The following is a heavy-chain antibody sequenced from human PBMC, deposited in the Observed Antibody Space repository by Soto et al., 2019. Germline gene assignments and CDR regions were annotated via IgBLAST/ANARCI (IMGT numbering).Heavy chain of an antibody. D-gene: IGHD2-8*01. Sequence: LSLTCAVYGGSFSGYYWSWIRQPPGKGLEWIGEINHSGSTNYNPSLKSRVTISVDTSKNQFSLKLSSVTAADTAVYYCARGGIVLMVYAWVRDYGMDVWGQGTTVTVSS. CDR1: GGSFSGYY. V-gene: IGHV4-34*01. CDR3: ARGGIVLMVYAWVRDYGMDV. J-gene: IGHJ6*02. CDR2: INHSGST.